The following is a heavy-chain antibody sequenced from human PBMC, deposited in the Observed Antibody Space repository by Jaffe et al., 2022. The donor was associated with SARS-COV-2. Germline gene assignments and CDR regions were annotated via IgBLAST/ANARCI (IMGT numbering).Heavy chain of an antibody. J-gene: IGHJ4*02. Sequence: QVQLVESGGGVVQPGRSLRLSCAASGFTFSSYGMHWVRQAPGKGLEWVAVISYDGSNKYYADSVKGRFTISRDNSKNTLYLQMNSLRAEDTAVYYCAKDLARVTMFWGFDYWGQGTLVTVSS. CDR2: ISYDGSNK. D-gene: IGHD3-10*01. V-gene: IGHV3-30*18. CDR1: GFTFSSYG. CDR3: AKDLARVTMFWGFDY.